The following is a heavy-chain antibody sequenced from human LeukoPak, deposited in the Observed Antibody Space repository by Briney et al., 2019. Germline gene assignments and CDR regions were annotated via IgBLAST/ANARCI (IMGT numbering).Heavy chain of an antibody. V-gene: IGHV1-69*13. Sequence: SVKVSCKASGGTFSSYAISWVLQAPGQGLEWMGGIIPIFGTANYAQKFQGRVTITADESTSTAYMELSSLRSEDTAVYHCARGAAVADFAFDYWGQGTLVTVSS. J-gene: IGHJ4*02. CDR2: IIPIFGTA. CDR1: GGTFSSYA. CDR3: ARGAAVADFAFDY. D-gene: IGHD6-19*01.